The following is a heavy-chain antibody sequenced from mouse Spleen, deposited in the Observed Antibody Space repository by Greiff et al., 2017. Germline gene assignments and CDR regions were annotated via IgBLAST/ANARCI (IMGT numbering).Heavy chain of an antibody. CDR1: GYAFSSSW. CDR2: IYPGDGDT. D-gene: IGHD5-1-1*01. Sequence: QVQLQQSGPELVKPGASVKISCKASGYAFSSSWMNWVKQRPGKGLEWIGRIYPGDGDTNYNGKFKGKATLTADKSSSTAYMQLSSLTSEDSAVYFCAANTRGYFDVWGAGTTVTVSS. CDR3: AANTRGYFDV. V-gene: IGHV1-82*01. J-gene: IGHJ1*01.